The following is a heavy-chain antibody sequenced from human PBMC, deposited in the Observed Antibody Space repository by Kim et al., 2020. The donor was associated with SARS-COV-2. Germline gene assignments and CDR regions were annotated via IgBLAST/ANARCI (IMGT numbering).Heavy chain of an antibody. Sequence: SETLSLTCTVSGGSISSGGYYWSWIRQHPGKGLEWIGYIYYSGSTYYNPSLKSRVTISVDTSKNQFSLKLSSVTAADTAVYYCAREVDGGNSRMYFDLWGRGTLVTVSS. V-gene: IGHV4-31*03. CDR3: AREVDGGNSRMYFDL. CDR1: GGSISSGGYY. J-gene: IGHJ2*01. CDR2: IYYSGST. D-gene: IGHD2-21*02.